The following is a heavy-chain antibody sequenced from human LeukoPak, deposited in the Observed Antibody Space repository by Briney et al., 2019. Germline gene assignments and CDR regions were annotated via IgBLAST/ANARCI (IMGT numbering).Heavy chain of an antibody. Sequence: GRSLRLSCAASGFTFSSYAMSWVRQAPGKGLEWVSAISGSGGSTYYADSVKGRFTISRDNSKNTLYLQMNSLRAEDTAVYYCAKVAMPELSLYEAVDYWGQGTLVTVSS. CDR2: ISGSGGST. D-gene: IGHD3-16*02. CDR1: GFTFSSYA. J-gene: IGHJ4*02. CDR3: AKVAMPELSLYEAVDY. V-gene: IGHV3-23*01.